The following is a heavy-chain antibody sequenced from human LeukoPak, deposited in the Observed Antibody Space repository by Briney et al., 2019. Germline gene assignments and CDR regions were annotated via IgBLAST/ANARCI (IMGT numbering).Heavy chain of an antibody. CDR1: GYGLSSYG. V-gene: IGHV1-18*01. J-gene: IGHJ3*02. CDR3: ARRQARNDAFDI. Sequence: ASVKVSCKASGYGLSSYGISWVRQAPGQGLEWMGWISAYNGNTNYAQKLQGRVTMTTDTSTSTAYMELRSLRSDDTAVFYCARRQARNDAFDIWGQGTMVTVSS. CDR2: ISAYNGNT.